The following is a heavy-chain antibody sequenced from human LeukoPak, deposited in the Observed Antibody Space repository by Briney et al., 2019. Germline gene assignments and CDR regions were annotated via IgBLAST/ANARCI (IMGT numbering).Heavy chain of an antibody. D-gene: IGHD3-10*01. CDR1: GFMFRSYS. J-gene: IGHJ3*02. Sequence: PGGSLRLSCAASGFMFRSYSMNWVRQAPGKGLEWVSSFSSSSSYIFYADSVKGRFTISRDNAKKSLSLQMNSLIAEDTAVYYCARDRGEDYYGSGNYLRAFDIWGQGTMVTVSS. CDR2: FSSSSSYI. V-gene: IGHV3-21*01. CDR3: ARDRGEDYYGSGNYLRAFDI.